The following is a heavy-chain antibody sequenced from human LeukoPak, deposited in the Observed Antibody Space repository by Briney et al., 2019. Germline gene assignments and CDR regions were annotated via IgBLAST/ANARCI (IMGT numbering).Heavy chain of an antibody. CDR2: TSSSSGTI. CDR3: AKCDSSGPEDAFDI. Sequence: GGSLRLSCAASGFTFGTYSMNWVRQAPGKGLEWVSYTSSSSGTIYYADSVKGRFTISRDNAKNSLFLQMNSLRDEDTAVYYCAKCDSSGPEDAFDIWGQGTMVTVSS. D-gene: IGHD3-22*01. J-gene: IGHJ3*02. V-gene: IGHV3-48*02. CDR1: GFTFGTYS.